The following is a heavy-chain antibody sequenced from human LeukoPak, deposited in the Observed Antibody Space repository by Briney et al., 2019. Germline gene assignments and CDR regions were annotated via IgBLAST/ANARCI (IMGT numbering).Heavy chain of an antibody. V-gene: IGHV3-23*01. CDR2: MGGNNLHP. CDR1: GLTFSSYA. J-gene: IGHJ4*02. Sequence: GGSLRLSCAASGLTFSSYAMSWVRQPPGKRLEWGSAMGGNNLHPYYADAVKGRFTISRHNSMNTLYLQMNSLRDEDTAVYYCAKHYYDTSGTQSYFDYWGQGTLVTVSS. D-gene: IGHD3-22*01. CDR3: AKHYYDTSGTQSYFDY.